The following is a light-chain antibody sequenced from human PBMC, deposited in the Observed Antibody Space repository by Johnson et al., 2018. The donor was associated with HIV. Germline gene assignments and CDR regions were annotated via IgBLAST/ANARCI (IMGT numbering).Light chain of an antibody. V-gene: IGLV1-51*01. J-gene: IGLJ1*01. CDR1: SSNIGNNY. CDR3: ETWDSSLSGG. CDR2: DNN. Sequence: QSVLTQPPSVSAAPGQKVTISCSGSSSNIGNNYVSWYQQLPGTAPKLLIYDNNKRPSGIPDRFSGSKSGTSATLGITGLQTGDEADYYCETWDSSLSGGFGTGTKVTGL.